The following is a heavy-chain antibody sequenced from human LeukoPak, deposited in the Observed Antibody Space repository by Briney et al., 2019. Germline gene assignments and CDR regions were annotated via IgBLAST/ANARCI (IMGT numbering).Heavy chain of an antibody. CDR1: GGSFSGYY. V-gene: IGHV4-34*01. CDR2: INHSGST. Sequence: AETLSLTCAVYGGSFSGYYWSWIRQPPGKGLEWIGEINHSGSTNYNPYLESRVTLSVDTSKNQFSMKLRSVTAADKAVYYCARGGAGVVVPAAPLSPSNMDVWGQGTTVTVSS. CDR3: ARGGAGVVVPAAPLSPSNMDV. D-gene: IGHD2-2*01. J-gene: IGHJ6*02.